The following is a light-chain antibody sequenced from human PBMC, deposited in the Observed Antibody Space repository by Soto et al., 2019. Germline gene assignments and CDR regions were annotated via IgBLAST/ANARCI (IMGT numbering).Light chain of an antibody. Sequence: VMTQSTATLSVSPGERATLSCRASQNVSVNLAWHQHRPGQAPRLLIYGASARALGIPARFSGSGSGTEFTFTVTSLQTEDFAIYYCQQYAHWPITFGQGTRLEIK. CDR3: QQYAHWPIT. CDR2: GAS. CDR1: QNVSVN. J-gene: IGKJ5*01. V-gene: IGKV3-15*01.